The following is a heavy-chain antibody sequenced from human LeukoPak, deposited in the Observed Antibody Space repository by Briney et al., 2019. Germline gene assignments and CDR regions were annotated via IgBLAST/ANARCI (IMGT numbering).Heavy chain of an antibody. D-gene: IGHD3-22*01. V-gene: IGHV3-23*01. J-gene: IGHJ4*02. Sequence: GGSLRLSFAASGFTFSSYAMSSVRQAPGKGLGWVSAISGSGGSTYYADSVEGRFTISRDNSKNTLYPQMNSLRAEDTAVYYCAKVVQYYDSSGYYYDYWGQGTLVTVSS. CDR2: ISGSGGST. CDR1: GFTFSSYA. CDR3: AKVVQYYDSSGYYYDY.